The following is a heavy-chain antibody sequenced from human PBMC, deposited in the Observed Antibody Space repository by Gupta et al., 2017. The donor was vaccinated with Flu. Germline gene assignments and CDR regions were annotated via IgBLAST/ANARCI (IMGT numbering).Heavy chain of an antibody. Sequence: WSWIRHLQGKGLEWIGYVYLNGDTYYNPSLQSRVSISGDRSKNQFSLEVGSVTAADTAVYFCARRGAYFFDFWGQGTLVTVSS. CDR2: VYLNGDT. V-gene: IGHV4-31*02. CDR3: ARRGAYFFDF. D-gene: IGHD3-16*01. J-gene: IGHJ4*02.